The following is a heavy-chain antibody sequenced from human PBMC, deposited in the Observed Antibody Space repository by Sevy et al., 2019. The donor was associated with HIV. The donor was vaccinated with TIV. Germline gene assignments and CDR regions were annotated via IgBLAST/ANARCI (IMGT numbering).Heavy chain of an antibody. CDR3: ARDGGGFAFIDY. CDR2: ISYDGSNK. V-gene: IGHV3-30-3*01. D-gene: IGHD3-16*01. J-gene: IGHJ4*02. CDR1: GFTFSSYA. Sequence: GGSLRLSCAASGFTFSSYAMHWDRQAPGKGLEWVAVISYDGSNKYYADSVKGRFTISRDNSKNTLYLQMNSLRAEDTAVYYCARDGGGFAFIDYWGQGTLVTVSS.